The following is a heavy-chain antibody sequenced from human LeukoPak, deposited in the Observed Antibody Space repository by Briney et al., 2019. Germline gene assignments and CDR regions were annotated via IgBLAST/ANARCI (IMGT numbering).Heavy chain of an antibody. J-gene: IGHJ6*03. CDR3: ARGRGTSGSNRDFYYYYYMDV. Sequence: ASVKVSCKASGYIFTDYAIHWLRQAPGQRPEWMGWMNAGNGNTKYSQKFQGRITLIRDTSAATAYMELSSLRHDDLAVYYCARGRGTSGSNRDFYYYYYMDVWGKGTTVTISS. D-gene: IGHD2-15*01. CDR2: MNAGNGNT. CDR1: GYIFTDYA. V-gene: IGHV1-3*01.